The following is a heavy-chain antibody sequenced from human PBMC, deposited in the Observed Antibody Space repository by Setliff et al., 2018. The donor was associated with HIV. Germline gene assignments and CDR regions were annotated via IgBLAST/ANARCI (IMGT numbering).Heavy chain of an antibody. J-gene: IGHJ2*01. CDR3: PRSGPRDHDFWSDQSRRYFDL. V-gene: IGHV1-8*01. CDR2: MNPKSGKT. CDR1: GYIFTQSD. D-gene: IGHD3-3*01. Sequence: ASVKVSCKASGYIFTQSDINWVRQATGQMPEWMGWMNPKSGKTGYKQTFQDRITITRDSSTYTLHMELKTLTSEDTAVYYCPRSGPRDHDFWSDQSRRYFDLWGRGTLVTVSS.